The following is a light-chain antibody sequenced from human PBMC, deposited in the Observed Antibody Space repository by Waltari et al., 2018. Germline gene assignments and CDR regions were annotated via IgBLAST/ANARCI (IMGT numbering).Light chain of an antibody. CDR3: QLYGGSPEIT. CDR1: QRVTGGY. CDR2: ATS. Sequence: EIVLTQSPATLSLSPWERVTLSCRASQRVTGGYLAWSQQKPGQAPRLLIYATSSRATGIPDRFSGSGSGTGFTLSISRLEPEDFAVYYCQLYGGSPEITFGGGTKVEIK. V-gene: IGKV3-20*01. J-gene: IGKJ4*01.